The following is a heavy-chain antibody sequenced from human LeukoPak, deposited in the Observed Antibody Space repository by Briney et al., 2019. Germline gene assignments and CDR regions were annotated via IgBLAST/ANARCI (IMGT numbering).Heavy chain of an antibody. CDR3: AREGYYDSSGYPDAFDI. CDR2: IYYSGST. V-gene: IGHV4-61*01. J-gene: IGHJ3*02. D-gene: IGHD3-22*01. Sequence: SETLSLTCTVSGGSVSSGSYYWSWIRQPPGKGLEWIGYIYYSGSTNYNPSLKSRVTISVDTSKNQFSLKLSSVTAADTAVYYCAREGYYDSSGYPDAFDIWGQGTMVTASS. CDR1: GGSVSSGSYY.